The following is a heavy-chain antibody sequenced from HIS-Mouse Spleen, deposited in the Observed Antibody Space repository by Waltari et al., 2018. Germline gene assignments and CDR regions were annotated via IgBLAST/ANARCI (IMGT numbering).Heavy chain of an antibody. CDR1: GFTFISFA. CDR3: ARGFVDTAMVDY. J-gene: IGHJ4*02. V-gene: IGHV3-30-3*01. CDR2: ISYDGSNK. D-gene: IGHD5-18*01. Sequence: QVQLVQAGGGVVQPGRSLGLPCAAFGFTFISFAMHWVRQAPGKGLEWVAVISYDGSNKYYADSVKGRFTISRDNSKNTLYLQMNSLRAEDTAVYYCARGFVDTAMVDYWGQGTLVTVSS.